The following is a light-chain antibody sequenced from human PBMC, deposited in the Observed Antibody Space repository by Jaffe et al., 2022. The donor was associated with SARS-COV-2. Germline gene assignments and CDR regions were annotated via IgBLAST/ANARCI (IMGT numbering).Light chain of an antibody. CDR2: AAS. J-gene: IGKJ1*01. CDR1: QSISSY. V-gene: IGKV1-39*01. Sequence: DIQMTQSPSSLSASVGDRVTITCRASQSISSYLNWYQQKPGKAPKLLMYAASSLQSGVPSRFSGSGSGTDFTLTISSLQPEDFATYYCQQSYRTPRTFGQGTKVESK. CDR3: QQSYRTPRT.